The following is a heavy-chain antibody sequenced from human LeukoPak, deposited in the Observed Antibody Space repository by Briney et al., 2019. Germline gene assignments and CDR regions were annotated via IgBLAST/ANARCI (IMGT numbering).Heavy chain of an antibody. Sequence: PGGSLRLSCAASGFTFSGSAMHWVRQASGKGLEWVGRIRSKANSYATAYAASVKGRFTISRDDSRNTAYLQMNSLKTEDTAVYYCTSGVIVGATDAFDIWGQGTMVTVSS. CDR2: IRSKANSYAT. V-gene: IGHV3-73*01. CDR1: GFTFSGSA. D-gene: IGHD1-26*01. CDR3: TSGVIVGATDAFDI. J-gene: IGHJ3*02.